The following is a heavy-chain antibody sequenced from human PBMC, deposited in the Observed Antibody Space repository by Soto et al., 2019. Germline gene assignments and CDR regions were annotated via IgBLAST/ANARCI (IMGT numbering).Heavy chain of an antibody. CDR1: GFTFSSYI. Sequence: EVQLLESGGDLVQPGGSLRLSCAASGFTFSSYIINWVRQAPGKGLEWVSTITGSGDSTYYADSVKGRFTISRDNXKNTLYLQMNSLRAEDTAVYYCAKDLGGTSYFFDYWGQGTLVTVSS. J-gene: IGHJ4*02. CDR3: AKDLGGTSYFFDY. CDR2: ITGSGDST. V-gene: IGHV3-23*01. D-gene: IGHD1-26*01.